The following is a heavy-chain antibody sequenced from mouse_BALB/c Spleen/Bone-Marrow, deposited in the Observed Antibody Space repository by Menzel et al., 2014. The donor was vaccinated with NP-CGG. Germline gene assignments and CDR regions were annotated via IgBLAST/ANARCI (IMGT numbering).Heavy chain of an antibody. CDR3: ASYVYGYYFDY. V-gene: IGHV14-3*02. CDR2: IDPANVNT. D-gene: IGHD1-1*01. CDR1: GFNIKDTY. J-gene: IGHJ2*01. Sequence: VHVKQSGAGLVKPGASVKLSCTASGFNIKDTYMHWVKQRPEQGLEWIGRIDPANVNTKYDPKFQGKATITADTSSNTAYLQLSSLTSEDTAVYYCASYVYGYYFDYWGQGTTLTVSS.